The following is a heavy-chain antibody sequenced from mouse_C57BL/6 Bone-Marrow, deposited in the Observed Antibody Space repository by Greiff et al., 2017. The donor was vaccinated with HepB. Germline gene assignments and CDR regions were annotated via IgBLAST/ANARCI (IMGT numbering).Heavy chain of an antibody. V-gene: IGHV5-9-1*02. D-gene: IGHD2-5*01. CDR1: GFTFSSYA. CDR3: TREKDYSNYEGAMDY. J-gene: IGHJ4*01. Sequence: EVKLVESGEGLVKPGGSLKLSCAASGFTFSSYAMSWVRQTPEKRLEWVAYISSGGDYIYYADTVKGRFTISRDNARNTLYLQMSSLKSEDTAMYYCTREKDYSNYEGAMDYWGQGTSVTVSS. CDR2: ISSGGDYI.